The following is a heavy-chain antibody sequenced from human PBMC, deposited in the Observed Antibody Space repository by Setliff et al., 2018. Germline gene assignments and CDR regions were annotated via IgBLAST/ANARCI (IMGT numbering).Heavy chain of an antibody. CDR1: GYSFTNYW. CDR3: ARHRGRATAGTCFDI. Sequence: PGESLKISCKGSGYSFTNYWIGWVRQMPGKGLGWMGIIYPLDSDTRYSPSFQGQVTISADKSVSTAYLQWSSLKASDTAIYYCARHRGRATAGTCFDIWGQGTLVTVSS. J-gene: IGHJ4*02. D-gene: IGHD6-13*01. V-gene: IGHV5-51*01. CDR2: IYPLDSDT.